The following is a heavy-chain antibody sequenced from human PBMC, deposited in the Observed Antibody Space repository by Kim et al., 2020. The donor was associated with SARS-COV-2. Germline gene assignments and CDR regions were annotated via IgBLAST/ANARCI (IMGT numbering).Heavy chain of an antibody. D-gene: IGHD6-13*01. V-gene: IGHV4-39*01. Sequence: SPSLKSRVTLSVDTSNNQVSLKLSSVTAADTSVYYCANHIEATGTKIFDYWGQGTLVTVSP. CDR3: ANHIEATGTKIFDY. J-gene: IGHJ4*02.